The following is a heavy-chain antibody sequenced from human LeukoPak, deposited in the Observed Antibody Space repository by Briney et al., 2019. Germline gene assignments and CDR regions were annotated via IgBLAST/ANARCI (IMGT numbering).Heavy chain of an antibody. V-gene: IGHV3-7*04. CDR1: KFTFSDYY. CDR2: MNQFGTEI. D-gene: IGHD3/OR15-3a*01. Sequence: GRSLRLSCAASKFTFSDYYMTWVRQAPGKGPEWVAYMNQFGTEIKYLDSVKGRFTISRDNAKNSLYLWMTSLTADDTAVYYCARGTYYYEFWGQGTLVIVSS. CDR3: ARGTYYYEF. J-gene: IGHJ4*02.